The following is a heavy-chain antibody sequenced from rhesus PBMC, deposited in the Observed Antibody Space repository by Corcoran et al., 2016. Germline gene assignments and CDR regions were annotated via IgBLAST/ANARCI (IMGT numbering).Heavy chain of an antibody. V-gene: IGHV4-160*01. CDR1: GGSVRGYW. D-gene: IGHD3-3*01. CDR2: GRTGDEGTN. J-gene: IGHJ5-2*02. Sequence: QVQLQQWGEGLVKPSETLSLTCAVYGGSVRGYWWGWIRQPPGKGLEWFVRGRTGDEGTNQHNHSPNGRFTISRDTSKNQFSLKLSTVTAADTAVYYCARQYDGLQYWDWSYNSLDVWGRGVLVTVSS. CDR3: ARQYDGLQYWDWSYNSLDV.